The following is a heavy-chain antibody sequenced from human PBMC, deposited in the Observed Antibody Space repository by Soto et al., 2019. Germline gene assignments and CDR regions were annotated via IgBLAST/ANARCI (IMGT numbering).Heavy chain of an antibody. Sequence: SETLSLTCTVSGGSISSYYWSWIRQPPGKGLEWIGYIYYSGSTNYNPSLKSRVTISVDTSKNQFSLKLSSVTAADTAVYYCARVQMGYCTNGVCPVNYYYYMDVWGKGTTVTVSS. J-gene: IGHJ6*03. CDR2: IYYSGST. D-gene: IGHD2-8*01. CDR3: ARVQMGYCTNGVCPVNYYYYMDV. CDR1: GGSISSYY. V-gene: IGHV4-59*01.